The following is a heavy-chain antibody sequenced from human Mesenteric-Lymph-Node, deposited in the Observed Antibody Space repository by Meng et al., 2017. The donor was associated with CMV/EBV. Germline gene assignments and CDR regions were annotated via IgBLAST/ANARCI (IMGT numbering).Heavy chain of an antibody. CDR3: ARDIKGVRGSYYFDY. CDR2: MHEGGNT. Sequence: GSLRLSCTVSGYSISSGYFWGWIRQPPGKGLEWIGHMHEGGNTYSNPSLKSRVTISVDTSKNQFSLKLSSVTAADTAVYYCARDIKGVRGSYYFDYWGQGTLVTVSS. CDR1: GYSISSGYF. V-gene: IGHV4-38-2*02. D-gene: IGHD1-26*01. J-gene: IGHJ4*02.